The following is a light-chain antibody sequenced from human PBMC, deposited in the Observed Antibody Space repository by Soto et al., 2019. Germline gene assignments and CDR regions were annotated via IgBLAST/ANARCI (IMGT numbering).Light chain of an antibody. Sequence: DIVMTQSPDSLTVSLCERATINCKSSQSVLYRANNCNYLAGYQQPPGPPPKLLISWASTRESGVPDRFSGSGSGTDFTLTISRLQAEDVAVYCCQQYYSPPPTFGQGTRLEI. CDR3: QQYYSPPPT. J-gene: IGKJ5*01. V-gene: IGKV4-1*01. CDR2: WAS. CDR1: QSVLYRANNCNY.